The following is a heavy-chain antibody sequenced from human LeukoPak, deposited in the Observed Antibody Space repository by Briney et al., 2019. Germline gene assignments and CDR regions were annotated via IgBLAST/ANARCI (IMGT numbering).Heavy chain of an antibody. CDR1: GGSFSGYY. J-gene: IGHJ3*02. Sequence: SETLSLTCAVYGGSFSGYYWSWIRQPPGKGLEWIGEINHSGSTNYNPSLKSRVTISVDTSKNQFSLKLSSVTAADTAVYYCARRLRITMIVVVILDAFDIWGQGTMVTVSS. CDR3: ARRLRITMIVVVILDAFDI. CDR2: INHSGST. D-gene: IGHD3-22*01. V-gene: IGHV4-34*01.